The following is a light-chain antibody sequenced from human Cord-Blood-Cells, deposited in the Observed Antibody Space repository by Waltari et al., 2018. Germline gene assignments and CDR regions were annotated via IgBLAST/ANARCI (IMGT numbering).Light chain of an antibody. Sequence: DIVLTQSPDSLAVSLGARATINSMSRQSVLYSSNNKNYLAWYQQKPGQPPKLLIYWASTRESGVPDRFSGSGSGTDFTLTISSLQAEDVAVYYCQQYYSTPWTFGQGTKVEIK. V-gene: IGKV4-1*01. CDR2: WAS. CDR1: QSVLYSSNNKNY. CDR3: QQYYSTPWT. J-gene: IGKJ1*01.